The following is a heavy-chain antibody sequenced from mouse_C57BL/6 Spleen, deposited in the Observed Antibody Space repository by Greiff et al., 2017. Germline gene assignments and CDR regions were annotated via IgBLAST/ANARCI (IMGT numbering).Heavy chain of an antibody. V-gene: IGHV1-61*01. CDR3: ARLYSNYVRDFDY. CDR2: IYPSDSET. D-gene: IGHD2-5*01. J-gene: IGHJ2*01. Sequence: VQLQQPGAELVRPGSSVKLSCKASGYTFTSYWMDWVKQRPGQGLEWIGNIYPSDSETHYNQKFKDKATLTVDKSSSTAYMQLSSLTSEDSAVYYCARLYSNYVRDFDYWGQGTTLTVSS. CDR1: GYTFTSYW.